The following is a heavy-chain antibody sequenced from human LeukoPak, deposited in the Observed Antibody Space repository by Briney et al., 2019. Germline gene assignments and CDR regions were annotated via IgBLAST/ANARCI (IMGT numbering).Heavy chain of an antibody. CDR2: MNPSSGTT. J-gene: IGHJ4*02. CDR3: ARGAAVLRYFDWLSGELYFDY. Sequence: ASVKVSCKASGDSLTNYDINWVRQATGQGLEWMGWMNPSSGTTGYAQRFQGRVTMTRNTSISTAYMELSSLRSEDTAVYYCARGAAVLRYFDWLSGELYFDYWGQGTLVTVSS. D-gene: IGHD3-9*01. V-gene: IGHV1-8*01. CDR1: GDSLTNYD.